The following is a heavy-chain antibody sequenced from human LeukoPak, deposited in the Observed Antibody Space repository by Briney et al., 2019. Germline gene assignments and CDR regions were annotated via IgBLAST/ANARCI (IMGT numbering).Heavy chain of an antibody. CDR3: ARHTPIPLVRGGFYFIMDV. CDR2: IYYSGGT. J-gene: IGHJ6*02. Sequence: SETLSLTCTVSGGSISNYSWSWIRPPPGKGLEYIGYIYYSGGTNYNPSLKSLVTMSVDTSKNQFSLKLRSATAADTAVYYCARHTPIPLVRGGFYFIMDVWGQGTTVTVS. V-gene: IGHV4-59*08. D-gene: IGHD3-10*01. CDR1: GGSISNYS.